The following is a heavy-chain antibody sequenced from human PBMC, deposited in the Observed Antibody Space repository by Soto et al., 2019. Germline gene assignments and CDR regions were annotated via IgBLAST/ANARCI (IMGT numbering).Heavy chain of an antibody. J-gene: IGHJ5*01. CDR3: AKDRDPDGIWTFDS. V-gene: IGHV3-23*01. D-gene: IGHD3-9*01. CDR2: IIGGDGDK. CDR1: GFTFRTFT. Sequence: LRLSCAASGFTFRTFTMNWVRQAPGKGLEWVSGIIGGDGDKFYSDSVKGRFTISRDNSKDMLFLQMSSLRVDDTAVYYCAKDRDPDGIWTFDSWGQGTLVTVS.